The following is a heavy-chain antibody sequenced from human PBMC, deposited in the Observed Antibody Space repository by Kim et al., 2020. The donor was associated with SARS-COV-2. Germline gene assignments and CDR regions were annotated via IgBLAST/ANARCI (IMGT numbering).Heavy chain of an antibody. Sequence: GGSLRLSCAASEFTTSSNYMAWVRQAPDKGLEWVSLIYSGGTTHYTDSVKGRFTISRDNSKNTVFLQMNSLRAEDTAVYYCARGRRGYSYGYLESWGQGT. D-gene: IGHD5-18*01. CDR3: ARGRRGYSYGYLES. V-gene: IGHV3-53*01. CDR2: IYSGGTT. CDR1: EFTTSSNY. J-gene: IGHJ4*02.